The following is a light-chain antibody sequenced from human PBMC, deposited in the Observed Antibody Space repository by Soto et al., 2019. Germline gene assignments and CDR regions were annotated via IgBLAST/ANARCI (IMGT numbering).Light chain of an antibody. J-gene: IGLJ2*01. CDR3: SSYTGSTTVV. CDR1: SSDVGGYTY. Sequence: QSALTQPASVSGSPGQSITISCTGTSSDVGGYTYVSCYQKHPGKAPKLMIFDVSDRPSGVSNRFSGSKSGNTASLTISGLQAEEEADYCCSSYTGSTTVVFGGGIKLTVL. V-gene: IGLV2-14*01. CDR2: DVS.